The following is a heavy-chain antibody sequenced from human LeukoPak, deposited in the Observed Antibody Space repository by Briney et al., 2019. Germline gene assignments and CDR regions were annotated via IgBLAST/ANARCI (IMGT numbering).Heavy chain of an antibody. CDR1: GFTFSSYG. D-gene: IGHD3-3*01. J-gene: IGHJ3*02. Sequence: GGSLRLSCAASGFTFSSYGMHWVRQAPGKGLEWVAFIRYDGSNKYYADSVKGRFTISRDNSKNTLYLQMNSLRAEDTAVYYCAKLTYYDFWSGSHDAFDIWGQGTMVTVSS. V-gene: IGHV3-30*02. CDR2: IRYDGSNK. CDR3: AKLTYYDFWSGSHDAFDI.